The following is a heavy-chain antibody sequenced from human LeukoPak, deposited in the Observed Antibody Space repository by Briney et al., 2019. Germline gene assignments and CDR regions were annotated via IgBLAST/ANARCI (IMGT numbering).Heavy chain of an antibody. Sequence: GGSLRLSCAASGFTFSSYGMHWVRQAPGKGLEWVALIPYYGSNKYYADSVKGRFTISRNNSKNTVFLQMNSLRAEDTAVYYCAKQPDCYYYMDVWGKGTTVTVSS. V-gene: IGHV3-30*18. CDR2: IPYYGSNK. CDR3: AKQPDCYYYMDV. CDR1: GFTFSSYG. J-gene: IGHJ6*03.